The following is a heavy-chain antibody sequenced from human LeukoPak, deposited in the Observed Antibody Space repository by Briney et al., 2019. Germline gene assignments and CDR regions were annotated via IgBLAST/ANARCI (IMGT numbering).Heavy chain of an antibody. CDR2: ISAYNGKT. CDR3: ARDGSTGTVYYYYYGMDV. V-gene: IGHV1-18*01. CDR1: GYTFTSYG. D-gene: IGHD1-1*01. Sequence: ASVQVSCKASGYTFTSYGISWVRQAPGQGLEGMGWISAYNGKTNYAQKLQGRVTMTTDTSTSTAYMELRSLRSDDTAVYYCARDGSTGTVYYYYYGMDVWGQGTTVTVSS. J-gene: IGHJ6*02.